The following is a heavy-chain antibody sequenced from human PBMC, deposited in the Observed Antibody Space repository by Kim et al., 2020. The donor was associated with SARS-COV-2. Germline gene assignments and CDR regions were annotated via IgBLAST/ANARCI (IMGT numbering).Heavy chain of an antibody. CDR3: AKGPVAGRSYYFDY. CDR2: IWYDGSNK. D-gene: IGHD6-19*01. V-gene: IGHV3-33*06. Sequence: GGSLRLSCAASGFTFSSDGMHWVRQAPGKGLEWVAVIWYDGSNKYYADSVKGRFTISRDNSKNTLYLQMNSLRAEDTAVYYCAKGPVAGRSYYFDYWGQGTLVTVSS. J-gene: IGHJ4*02. CDR1: GFTFSSDG.